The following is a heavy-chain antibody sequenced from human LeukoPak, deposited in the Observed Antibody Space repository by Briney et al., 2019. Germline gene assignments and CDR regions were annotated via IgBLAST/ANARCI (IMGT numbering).Heavy chain of an antibody. CDR3: ARHKGQLVTFDY. CDR1: GGSISSYY. V-gene: IGHV4-59*08. Sequence: SETLSLTCTVSGGSISSYYWSWIRQPPGKGLEWIGYIYYSGSTNYNPSLKSRVTISVDTSKNQFSLKLSSVTAADTAVYYCARHKGQLVTFDYWGQGTLVTVSS. J-gene: IGHJ4*02. D-gene: IGHD6-13*01. CDR2: IYYSGST.